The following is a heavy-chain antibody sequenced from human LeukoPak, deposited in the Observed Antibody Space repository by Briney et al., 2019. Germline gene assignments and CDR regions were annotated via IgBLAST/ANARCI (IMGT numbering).Heavy chain of an antibody. CDR3: AKDTFRRPYTGSQSH. J-gene: IGHJ4*02. CDR1: GYTFTGYY. Sequence: ASVKVSCKASGYTFTGYYMHWVRQAPGQGLEWMGIINPSGATTNYAQSFQGRVTMTRDSSTSTVYMELSSLRADDTAVYYCAKDTFRRPYTGSQSHWGQGTLVTVSS. CDR2: INPSGATT. D-gene: IGHD1-26*01. V-gene: IGHV1-46*01.